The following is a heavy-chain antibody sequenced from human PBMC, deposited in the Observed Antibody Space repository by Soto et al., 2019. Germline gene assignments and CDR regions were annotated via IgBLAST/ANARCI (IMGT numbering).Heavy chain of an antibody. V-gene: IGHV1-46*03. CDR3: AKGSGSLSGGGGVDY. CDR2: INPSGGST. Sequence: QVQLVQSGAEVKKPGASVKVSCKASGYTFTSYYMHWVRQAPGQGLEWMGIINPSGGSTSYAQKFQGSVTTTRKTSTITVYMEMSRLRTEDTAGYYCAKGSGSLSGGGGVDYWGQGTLVTVSS. D-gene: IGHD6-6*01. J-gene: IGHJ4*02. CDR1: GYTFTSYY.